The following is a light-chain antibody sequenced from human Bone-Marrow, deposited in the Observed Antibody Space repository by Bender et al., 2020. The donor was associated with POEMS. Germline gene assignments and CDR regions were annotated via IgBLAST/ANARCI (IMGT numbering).Light chain of an antibody. J-gene: IGLJ1*01. CDR2: EDS. CDR3: QLWEASSDHYV. Sequence: SYVLTQPPSMSVAPGQTARVPCGGNNVGSKIVHWYQQKPGQAPVVFVFEDSERPSGIPERFSGSNSDNTATLSITRVGVGDEADYYCQLWEASSDHYVFGTGTKVTVL. CDR1: NVGSKI. V-gene: IGLV3-21*02.